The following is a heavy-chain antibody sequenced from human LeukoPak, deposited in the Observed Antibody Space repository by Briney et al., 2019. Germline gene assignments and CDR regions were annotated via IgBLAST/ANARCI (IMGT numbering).Heavy chain of an antibody. V-gene: IGHV4-31*03. J-gene: IGHJ4*02. CDR1: GGSISSSSYY. D-gene: IGHD3-22*01. CDR3: ARVGYDSSGYYFRH. Sequence: SETLSLTCTVSGGSISSSSYYWGWIRQPPGKGLEWIGYIYYSGSTYYNPSLKSRVTISVDTSKNQFSLKLSSVTAADTAVYYCARVGYDSSGYYFRHWGQGTLVTVSS. CDR2: IYYSGST.